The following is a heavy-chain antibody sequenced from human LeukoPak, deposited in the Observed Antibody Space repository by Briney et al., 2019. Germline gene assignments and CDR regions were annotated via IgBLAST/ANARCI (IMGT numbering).Heavy chain of an antibody. V-gene: IGHV1-46*01. CDR3: ACGVWFGEIITAFDY. Sequence: ASVKVSCKASGYTFTSYYMHWVRQAPGQGLEWMGIINPSGGSTSYAQKFQGRVTMTRDTSISTAYMELSRLRSDDTAVYYCACGVWFGEIITAFDYWGQGTLVTVSS. J-gene: IGHJ4*02. D-gene: IGHD3-10*01. CDR2: INPSGGST. CDR1: GYTFTSYY.